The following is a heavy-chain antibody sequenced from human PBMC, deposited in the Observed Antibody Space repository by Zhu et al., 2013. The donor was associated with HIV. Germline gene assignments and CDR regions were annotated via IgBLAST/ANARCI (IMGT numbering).Heavy chain of an antibody. V-gene: IGHV1-3*01. J-gene: IGHJ4*02. D-gene: IGHD3-9*01. Sequence: QVQLVQSGAEVKRPGASVTMSCTASGYNFNNYFINWIRQAPGQGPEWLGWINPFTWNTTYAPKFHGRLALTRVTSSNTIYLYLSNLRSDDSAVYFCARALTRTISVSQGRAAFDLWGQGT. CDR1: GYNFNNYF. CDR3: ARALTRTISVSQGRAAFDL. CDR2: INPFTWNT.